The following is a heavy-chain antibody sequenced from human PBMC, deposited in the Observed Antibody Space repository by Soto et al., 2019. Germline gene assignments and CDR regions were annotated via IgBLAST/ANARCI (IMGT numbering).Heavy chain of an antibody. CDR1: NDRWSSHF. Sequence: SCNISCQLSNDRWSSHFLHWVLQSPVEFLEGMLIINAGPNSASYSMQFQGRVTLTSDLPSRTVYMQLSNLRSDDTAVYYCAGASSRDSSVVVAYWGQGTLVTVSS. J-gene: IGHJ4*02. V-gene: IGHV1-46*01. D-gene: IGHD2-15*01. CDR2: INAGPNSA. CDR3: AGASSRDSSVVVAY.